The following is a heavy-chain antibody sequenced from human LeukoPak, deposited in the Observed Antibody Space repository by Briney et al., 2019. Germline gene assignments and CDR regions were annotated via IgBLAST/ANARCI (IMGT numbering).Heavy chain of an antibody. CDR1: GGSISIYY. Sequence: MPSQTLSPTCPVAGGSISIYYSSSIRQHPRNGRGWIGYVYTRVRTNYNPSLKSRVTISVDTSKYQFTLKLSSVTAADTAVYYCARHVRWELLRGDYFDYWGQGTLVTVSS. D-gene: IGHD1-26*01. CDR3: ARHVRWELLRGDYFDY. V-gene: IGHV4-4*09. J-gene: IGHJ4*02. CDR2: VYTRVRT.